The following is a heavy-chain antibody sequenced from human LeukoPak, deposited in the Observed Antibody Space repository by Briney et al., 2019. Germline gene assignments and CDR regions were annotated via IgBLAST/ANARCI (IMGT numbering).Heavy chain of an antibody. J-gene: IGHJ4*02. CDR1: GGSISSGNYY. D-gene: IGHD3-3*01. Sequence: SETLSLTCTVSGGSISSGNYYWSWIRQPAGKGLEWIGRIYTSGSTNYNPSLKSRLTMSLDTSKNQFSLKLSSVSAADTAVYYCARYEYSHYTFDYWGQGTLVTVSS. V-gene: IGHV4-61*02. CDR2: IYTSGST. CDR3: ARYEYSHYTFDY.